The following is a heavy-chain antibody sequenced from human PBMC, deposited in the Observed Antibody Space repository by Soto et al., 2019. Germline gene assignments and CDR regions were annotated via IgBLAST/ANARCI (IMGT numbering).Heavy chain of an antibody. Sequence: EMQLLQSGGGLVQPGGSLRLSCAASGITLSNYAMSWVSQTPGRGLERISTISSSSFSTYYADSVKGRFTISRDNSKNHRFLQLTSLRAEDSAIYYCAKEGGIETSFGAVIFGGMDGWGPGTTVSVSS. J-gene: IGHJ6*02. D-gene: IGHD3-3*01. V-gene: IGHV3-23*01. CDR3: AKEGGIETSFGAVIFGGMDG. CDR2: ISSSSFST. CDR1: GITLSNYA.